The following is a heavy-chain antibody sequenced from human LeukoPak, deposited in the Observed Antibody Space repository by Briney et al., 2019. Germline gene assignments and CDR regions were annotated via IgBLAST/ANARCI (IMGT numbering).Heavy chain of an antibody. V-gene: IGHV3-73*01. Sequence: GGSLKLSCAASGFTFSGSAMHWVRQASGKGLGWVGRIRSKANSYATAYAASVKGRFTISRDDSKNTAYLQMNSLKTEDTAVYYCTRLDPYSSSFPVLDYWGQGTLVTVSS. CDR1: GFTFSGSA. D-gene: IGHD6-6*01. CDR3: TRLDPYSSSFPVLDY. J-gene: IGHJ4*02. CDR2: IRSKANSYAT.